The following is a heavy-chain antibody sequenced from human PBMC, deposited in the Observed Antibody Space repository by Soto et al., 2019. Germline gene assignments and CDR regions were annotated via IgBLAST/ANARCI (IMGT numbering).Heavy chain of an antibody. V-gene: IGHV3-23*01. CDR1: GFTFSTYA. D-gene: IGHD1-1*01. CDR3: AKGRRTTGTTPYCYYLDD. J-gene: IGHJ6*03. CDR2: ISDSGSRT. Sequence: GGSLILSCGASGFTFSTYAMRWVRQAPGKGLEWVSGISDSGSRTFYADSVKGRFTISRDNSENTLYLQMNSLRAEDTAVYYCAKGRRTTGTTPYCYYLDDWGIGTTVTVSS.